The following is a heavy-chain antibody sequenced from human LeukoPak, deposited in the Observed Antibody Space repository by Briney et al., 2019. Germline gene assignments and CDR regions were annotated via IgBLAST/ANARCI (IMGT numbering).Heavy chain of an antibody. Sequence: GGSLRLSCAASGLTFSSYGMHWVRQAPGKGLEWVAFIRYDGSNKYYADSVKGRFTISRDNSKNTLDLQMNSLRAEDTAVYYCAKDPVGATVFDYWGQGTLVSVA. J-gene: IGHJ4*02. CDR3: AKDPVGATVFDY. CDR1: GLTFSSYG. V-gene: IGHV3-30*02. CDR2: IRYDGSNK. D-gene: IGHD1-26*01.